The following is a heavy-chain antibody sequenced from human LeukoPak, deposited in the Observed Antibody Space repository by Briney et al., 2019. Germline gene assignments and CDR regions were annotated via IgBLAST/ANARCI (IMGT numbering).Heavy chain of an antibody. CDR3: ARVPYYDLWSGPGYFDY. V-gene: IGHV3-66*01. CDR1: GFTVSDNY. Sequence: PGGSLRLSCAASGFTVSDNYMTWVRQAPGKGLEWVSVIYSGGNTYYADSVKGRFTISSDNFENTLYLQMNSLRAEDTAIYYCARVPYYDLWSGPGYFDYWGQGTLVTVSA. J-gene: IGHJ4*02. CDR2: IYSGGNT. D-gene: IGHD3-3*01.